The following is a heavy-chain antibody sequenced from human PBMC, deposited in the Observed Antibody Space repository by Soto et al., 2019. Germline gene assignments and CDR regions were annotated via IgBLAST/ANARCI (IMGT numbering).Heavy chain of an antibody. CDR1: GGTFSSYA. CDR3: ARVSRGYSYGGYYGMDV. CDR2: IIPIFGTA. J-gene: IGHJ6*02. Sequence: QVQLVQSGAEVKKPGSSVKVSCKASGGTFSSYAISWVRQAPGQGLEWMGGIIPIFGTANYAQKFQGRVTINPDESTSTAYMALSSLRSEDTAVYYCARVSRGYSYGGYYGMDVWGQGTTVTVSS. D-gene: IGHD5-18*01. V-gene: IGHV1-69*05.